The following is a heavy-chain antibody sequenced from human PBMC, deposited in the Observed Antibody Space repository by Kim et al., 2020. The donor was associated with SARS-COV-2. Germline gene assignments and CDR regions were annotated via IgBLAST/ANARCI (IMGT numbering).Heavy chain of an antibody. CDR3: ARDTRYIPSVYNAKDS. J-gene: IGHJ5*01. Sequence: ASVKVSCKASGYTFTNYFMHWVRQAPGQGLEWMGLINPSDVNPNYAQKFQGRVTMSMDTSVSTAYMELSSLRSEDTAVYYCARDTRYIPSVYNAKDSFGQ. V-gene: IGHV1-46*01. CDR2: INPSDVNP. D-gene: IGHD1-1*01. CDR1: GYTFTNYF.